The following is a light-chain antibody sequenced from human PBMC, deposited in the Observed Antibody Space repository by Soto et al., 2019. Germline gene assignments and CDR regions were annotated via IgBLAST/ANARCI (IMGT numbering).Light chain of an antibody. CDR2: WAS. J-gene: IGKJ1*01. V-gene: IGKV4-1*01. Sequence: DIVMTQPPDSLAVSLGERATINCKSSQSVLYSSNNKNYLAWYQQKPGQPPKLLIYWASTRESGVPDRFSGSGSGTDFTLTVSSLQAEDVAIYYCQQYYSSLWTFGQGTKVEI. CDR3: QQYYSSLWT. CDR1: QSVLYSSNNKNY.